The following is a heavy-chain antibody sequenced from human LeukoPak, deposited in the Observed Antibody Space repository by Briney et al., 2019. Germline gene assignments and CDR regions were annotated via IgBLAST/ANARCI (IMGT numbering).Heavy chain of an antibody. D-gene: IGHD1-26*01. CDR1: GGSISTYY. CDR3: ARAKGSYSYFDY. J-gene: IGHJ4*02. CDR2: IYYSGST. V-gene: IGHV4-59*01. Sequence: SETLSLTCTVSGGSISTYYWSWIRQPPGKGLEWIGYIYYSGSTNYSPSLKSRVTISVDTSKNQFSLKLTSVTAADTAVYYCARAKGSYSYFDYWGQGTLVTVSS.